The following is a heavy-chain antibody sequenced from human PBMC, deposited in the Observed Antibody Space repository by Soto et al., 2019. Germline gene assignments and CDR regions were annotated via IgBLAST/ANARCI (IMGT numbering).Heavy chain of an antibody. Sequence: QVQLQQWGAGLLKPSETLSLTCAVYGGSFSGYYWSWIRQPPGKGLEWIGEINHSGNTNYNPSLKSRVTISVDTSKNQFSLKLSSVTAADTAVYYCARGLRGAYCSGGSCYSVCGQGTLVTVSS. CDR2: INHSGNT. CDR1: GGSFSGYY. D-gene: IGHD2-15*01. CDR3: ARGLRGAYCSGGSCYSV. J-gene: IGHJ4*02. V-gene: IGHV4-34*01.